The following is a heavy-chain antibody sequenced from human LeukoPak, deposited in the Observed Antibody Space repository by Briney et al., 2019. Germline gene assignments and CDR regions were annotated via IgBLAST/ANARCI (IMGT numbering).Heavy chain of an antibody. Sequence: SETLSLTCTVSGDSISSGGYYWSWIRQHPGKGLEWIGYIYYSGSTYYNPSLKSRVTISVDTSKNQFSLKLSSVTAADTAVYYCARPAYSSSWYWFDPWGQGTLVTVSS. CDR1: GDSISSGGYY. CDR3: ARPAYSSSWYWFDP. V-gene: IGHV4-31*03. CDR2: IYYSGST. J-gene: IGHJ5*02. D-gene: IGHD6-13*01.